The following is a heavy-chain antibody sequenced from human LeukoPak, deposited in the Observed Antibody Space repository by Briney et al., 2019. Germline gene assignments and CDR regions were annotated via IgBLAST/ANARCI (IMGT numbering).Heavy chain of an antibody. V-gene: IGHV3-53*01. CDR1: GFTVSSNY. Sequence: GGSLRLSCAASGFTVSSNYMSWVRQAPGKGLEWVSIIYSGGSTFYADSVKGRFTISRDNSKNTLYLQMNSLRAEDTAVYYCARPHTADTLRWGQGTLVTVSS. CDR2: IYSGGST. J-gene: IGHJ4*02. CDR3: ARPHTADTLR. D-gene: IGHD2-2*02.